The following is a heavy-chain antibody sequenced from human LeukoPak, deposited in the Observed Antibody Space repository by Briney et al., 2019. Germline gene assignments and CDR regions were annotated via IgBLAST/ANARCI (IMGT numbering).Heavy chain of an antibody. CDR2: IYYSGST. D-gene: IGHD6-13*01. Sequence: SETLCLTCTVSGGSISSYYWSWIRQPPGKGLEWIGYIYYSGSTNYNPSLKSRVTISVDTSKNQFSLKLSSVTAADTAVYYCARSPGSSSWDKFDYWGQGTLVTVSS. CDR1: GGSISSYY. V-gene: IGHV4-59*01. J-gene: IGHJ4*02. CDR3: ARSPGSSSWDKFDY.